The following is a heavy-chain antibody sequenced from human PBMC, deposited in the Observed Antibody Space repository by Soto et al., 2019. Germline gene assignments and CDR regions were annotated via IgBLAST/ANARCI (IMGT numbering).Heavy chain of an antibody. CDR1: GFTFDDYA. Sequence: PWGSLGLSCASSGFTFDDYAMHWVRQAPGKGLEWVSGINWNSDTIGYADSVKGRFTVSRDNAKGSLLLQMSSLRAEDTAVYFCAMSNSNDLYYHFESWGQGTPVTVSS. J-gene: IGHJ4*02. CDR2: INWNSDTI. D-gene: IGHD3-22*01. V-gene: IGHV3-9*01. CDR3: AMSNSNDLYYHFES.